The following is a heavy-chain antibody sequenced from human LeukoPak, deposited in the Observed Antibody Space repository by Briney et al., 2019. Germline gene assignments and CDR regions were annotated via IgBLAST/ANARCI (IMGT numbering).Heavy chain of an antibody. V-gene: IGHV3-30*02. CDR2: IRYDGSLK. CDR1: GFTFSTFG. CDR3: AKDLEAGFTAVENYFDC. D-gene: IGHD6-19*01. J-gene: IGHJ4*02. Sequence: PGGSLRLSCAASGFTFSTFGLHWVRQAPGKGLEWVTFIRYDGSLKLYADSVQGRFTVSRDNSKNTLFLQMNSLRPEDTAVYYCAKDLEAGFTAVENYFDCWGQGTLVTVSS.